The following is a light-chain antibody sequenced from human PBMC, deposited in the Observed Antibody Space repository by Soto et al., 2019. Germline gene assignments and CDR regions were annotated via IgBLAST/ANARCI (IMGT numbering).Light chain of an antibody. CDR3: QQVHSFPLT. CDR2: RAS. Sequence: DIQMTQSPSSVSASVGDTVTITCRASQGISNWLAWYQQKTGKAPNLLIYRASTLESGVPSRFSGSGSGTDFSLTISNLQPEDFATYYCQQVHSFPLTFGGGTKVEIK. CDR1: QGISNW. V-gene: IGKV1D-12*01. J-gene: IGKJ4*01.